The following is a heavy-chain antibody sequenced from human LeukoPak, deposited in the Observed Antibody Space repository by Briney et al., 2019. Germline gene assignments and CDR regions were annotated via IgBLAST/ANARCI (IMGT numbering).Heavy chain of an antibody. CDR1: GGSISSYY. CDR2: IYTSGST. Sequence: SETLSLTCTVSGGSISSYYWSWIRQPPGKGLEWIGYIYTSGSTNYNPSLKSRVTISVDTSKNQFSLKLSSVTAADTAVYYCARTLGPPDYYYYYMDVWGKGTTVTVPS. CDR3: ARTLGPPDYYYYYMDV. J-gene: IGHJ6*03. V-gene: IGHV4-4*09.